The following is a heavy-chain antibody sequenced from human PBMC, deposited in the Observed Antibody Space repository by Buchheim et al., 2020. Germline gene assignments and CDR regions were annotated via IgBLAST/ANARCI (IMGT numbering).Heavy chain of an antibody. D-gene: IGHD3-9*01. CDR2: IYYSGST. CDR3: ASGGYDILTGYPSSFDY. J-gene: IGHJ4*02. CDR1: GGSISSYY. Sequence: QVQLQESGPGLVKPSETLSLTCPVSGGSISSYYWSWIRQPPGQGLEWIGFIYYSGSTNYNPSLKSRVTISVDTSKNKFYMKLSSVTAADTAVYYCASGGYDILTGYPSSFDYWGQGTL. V-gene: IGHV4-59*01.